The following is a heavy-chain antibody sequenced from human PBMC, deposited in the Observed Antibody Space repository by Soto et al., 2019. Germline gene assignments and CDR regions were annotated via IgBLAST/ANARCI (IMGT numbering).Heavy chain of an antibody. CDR2: IYDNGTT. J-gene: IGHJ6*02. D-gene: IGHD3-10*01. CDR3: VRPLPSGRNYGLDV. V-gene: IGHV3-53*01. CDR1: GLTVSNAY. Sequence: GSLRLSCAASGLTVSNAYMAWVRQAPGMGLEWVSVIYDNGTTYYADSVKGRFTISRDTSTNTLSLQMDSLRAEDTAVYYCVRPLPSGRNYGLDVWGQGTTVTVSS.